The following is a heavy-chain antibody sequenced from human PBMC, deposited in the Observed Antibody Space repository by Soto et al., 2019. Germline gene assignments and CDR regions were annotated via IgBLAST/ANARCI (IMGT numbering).Heavy chain of an antibody. V-gene: IGHV3-30-3*01. Sequence: GGSLRLSCAASGFTFSSYAMHWVRQAPGKGLEWVAVISYDGSNKYYADSVKGRFTISRDNSKNTLYLQMNSLRAEDTAVYYCARDATPTSPGSCYDYWGQGTLVTVSS. CDR1: GFTFSSYA. D-gene: IGHD2-15*01. CDR2: ISYDGSNK. J-gene: IGHJ4*02. CDR3: ARDATPTSPGSCYDY.